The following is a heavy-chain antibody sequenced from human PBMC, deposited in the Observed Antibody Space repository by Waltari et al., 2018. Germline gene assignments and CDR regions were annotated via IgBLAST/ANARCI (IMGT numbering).Heavy chain of an antibody. J-gene: IGHJ4*01. CDR2: IKKDGSEK. CDR1: GFAFRTYW. CDR3: ASAGAISGWAEASDY. D-gene: IGHD6-19*01. V-gene: IGHV3-7*01. Sequence: EVHLVESGGGLVQPGGSLRLSCEASGFAFRTYWMTWVPQAPGKGLGWVANIKKDGSEKYYMDAVKGRFTISRDNAKNSLYLQMSSLRGEDTALYYCASAGAISGWAEASDYWGQGTLVTVSS.